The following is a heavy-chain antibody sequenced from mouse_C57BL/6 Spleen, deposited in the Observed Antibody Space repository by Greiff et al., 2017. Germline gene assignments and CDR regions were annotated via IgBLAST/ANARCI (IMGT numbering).Heavy chain of an antibody. Sequence: EVQGVESGGGLVQPGGSLSLSCAASGFTFTDYYMSWVRQPPGKALEWLGFIRNKANGYTTEYSASVKGRFTISRDNSQSILYLQMNALRAEYSATDYCARAPGGTVVPFAYWGQGTLVTVSA. J-gene: IGHJ3*01. CDR1: GFTFTDYY. V-gene: IGHV7-3*01. CDR3: ARAPGGTVVPFAY. D-gene: IGHD1-1*01. CDR2: IRNKANGYTT.